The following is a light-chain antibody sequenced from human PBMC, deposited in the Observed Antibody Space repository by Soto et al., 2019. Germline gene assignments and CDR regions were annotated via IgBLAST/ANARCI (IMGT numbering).Light chain of an antibody. Sequence: QSVLTQSPSASASLGASVKLTSTLSSGHCSYAIAWHQQQPEKGPRYLMKVNTDGSHNKGDGIPDRFSGSSSGAERYLTISSLQSEDEADYYCQTWGAGFSVVFGGGTKLTVL. J-gene: IGLJ2*01. CDR2: VNTDGSH. V-gene: IGLV4-69*01. CDR1: SGHCSYA. CDR3: QTWGAGFSVV.